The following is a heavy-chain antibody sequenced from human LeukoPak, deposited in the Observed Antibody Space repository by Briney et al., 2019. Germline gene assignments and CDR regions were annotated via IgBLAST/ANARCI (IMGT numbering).Heavy chain of an antibody. CDR2: FDPEDGET. J-gene: IGHJ5*02. V-gene: IGHV1-24*01. Sequence: ASVKVSCKVSGYTLTELSMHWVRQAPGKGLEWMGGFDPEDGETIYAQKSQGRVTMTEDTSTDTAYMELSSLRSEDTAVYYCATDSSSNPLWFGESTSPFDPWGQGTLVTVSS. D-gene: IGHD3-10*01. CDR3: ATDSSSNPLWFGESTSPFDP. CDR1: GYTLTELS.